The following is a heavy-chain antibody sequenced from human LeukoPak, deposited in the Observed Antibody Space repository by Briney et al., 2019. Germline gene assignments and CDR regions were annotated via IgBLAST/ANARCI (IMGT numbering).Heavy chain of an antibody. Sequence: SETLSLTCAVTGGSISNGNWWSWVRQPPGKGLEWIGEILHSGNTNYNPSLKSRVTISVDKSKNQFSLKLSSVTAADTAEYYCATYGDFPYCFHYWGQGALVTVSS. D-gene: IGHD2-21*02. V-gene: IGHV4-4*02. CDR3: ATYGDFPYCFHY. CDR1: GGSISNGNW. CDR2: ILHSGNT. J-gene: IGHJ4*02.